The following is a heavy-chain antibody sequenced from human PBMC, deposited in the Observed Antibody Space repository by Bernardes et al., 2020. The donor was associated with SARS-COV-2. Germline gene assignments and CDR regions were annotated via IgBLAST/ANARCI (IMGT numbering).Heavy chain of an antibody. CDR1: GYSFTSYW. Sequence: GAYLKISCKGSGYSFTSYWIGRVRQMPGKGLEWMGIIYPGDSDTRYSTSFQGQVNIAADKSISTAYLQWSSLKASDTAMYYCASSSLSSWFDPWGQGTLVTVSS. J-gene: IGHJ5*02. D-gene: IGHD3-16*02. V-gene: IGHV5-51*01. CDR3: ASSSLSSWFDP. CDR2: IYPGDSDT.